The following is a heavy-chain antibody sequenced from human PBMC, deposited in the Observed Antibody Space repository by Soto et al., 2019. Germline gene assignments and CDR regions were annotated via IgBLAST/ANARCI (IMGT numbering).Heavy chain of an antibody. J-gene: IGHJ6*02. CDR2: ITSRSTYI. CDR1: GFTFSDYS. V-gene: IGHV3-21*02. CDR3: ARQGHMAV. Sequence: EVQLVESGGGLVKPGGSLKLSCVASGFTFSDYSMTWVRQAPGKGLEWVASITSRSTYIYFTDSQKGRFTITRDNVKNSRYLQMNSLRRKDTSVYYCARQGHMAVLAQWTTVTASS.